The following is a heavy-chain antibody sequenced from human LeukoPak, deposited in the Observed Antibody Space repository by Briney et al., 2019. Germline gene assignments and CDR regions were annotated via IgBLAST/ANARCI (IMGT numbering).Heavy chain of an antibody. CDR2: ICTSGST. CDR1: GGSISTYC. CDR3: AKSNGYGLIDY. Sequence: PSETLSLTCTVSGGSISTYCWSWIRQPAGKGLEWIGHICTSGSTNYNPSLKSRVTMSVDTSNNEFSLKLNSVTAADTAVYYCAKSNGYGLIDYWGQGTLVTVSS. V-gene: IGHV4-4*07. J-gene: IGHJ4*02. D-gene: IGHD5-12*01.